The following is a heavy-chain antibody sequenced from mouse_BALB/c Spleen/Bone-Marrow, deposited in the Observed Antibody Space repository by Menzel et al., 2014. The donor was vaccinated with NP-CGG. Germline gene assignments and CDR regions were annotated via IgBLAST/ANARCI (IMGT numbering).Heavy chain of an antibody. CDR3: NAEHGNYHYFDY. Sequence: VQLQQSGAELVRSGASVKLSCTASGFNIKDYYMHWVKQRPEQGLEWIGWIDPGNGDTEYAPKFQGKATMTADTSSNTAYLQLSSLTSEDTAVYYCNAEHGNYHYFDYWAKAPLSHSPQ. D-gene: IGHD6-1*01. V-gene: IGHV14-4*02. J-gene: IGHJ2*01. CDR2: IDPGNGDT. CDR1: GFNIKDYY.